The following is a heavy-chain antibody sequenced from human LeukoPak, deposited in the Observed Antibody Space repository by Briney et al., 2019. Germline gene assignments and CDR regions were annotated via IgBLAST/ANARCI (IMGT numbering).Heavy chain of an antibody. CDR1: GGTFSSYA. Sequence: ASVTVSFKASGGTFSSYAISWVRQAPGQGLEWMGGIIPIFGTANYAQKFQGRVTITADESTSTAYMELSSLRSEDTAVYYCARRIGSSLNWFDPWGQGTLVTVSS. CDR2: IIPIFGTA. D-gene: IGHD3-10*01. V-gene: IGHV1-69*13. CDR3: ARRIGSSLNWFDP. J-gene: IGHJ5*02.